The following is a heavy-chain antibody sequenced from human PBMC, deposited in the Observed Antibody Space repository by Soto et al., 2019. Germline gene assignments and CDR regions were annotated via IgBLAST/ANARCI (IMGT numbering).Heavy chain of an antibody. J-gene: IGHJ3*02. CDR1: GYPVTAYY. CDR2: INPATGAA. D-gene: IGHD3-3*01. Sequence: QLHLVQSGAVVKKPGASVTVSCSASGYPVTAYYMHWVRQAPGRGLEWMGGINPATGAAKYTQTFQGRDNLARDPATSTGFMEPSGLNSEDPAGFYCAGGVGVGVAGSAAFDMWGQGTLVTVSS. V-gene: IGHV1-2*02. CDR3: AGGVGVGVAGSAAFDM.